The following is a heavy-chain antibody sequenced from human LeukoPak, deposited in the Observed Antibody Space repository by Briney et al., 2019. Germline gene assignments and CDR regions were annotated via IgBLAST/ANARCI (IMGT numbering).Heavy chain of an antibody. D-gene: IGHD1-26*01. J-gene: IGHJ4*02. Sequence: SETLSLTCTVSGGSISSSSYYWGWLRQPPGKGLEWIGSIYYSGSTYYNPSLKSRVTISVDTSKNQFSLKLSSVTAADTAVYYCARQERGRWELHYWGQGTLVTVSS. CDR1: GGSISSSSYY. CDR3: ARQERGRWELHY. V-gene: IGHV4-39*01. CDR2: IYYSGST.